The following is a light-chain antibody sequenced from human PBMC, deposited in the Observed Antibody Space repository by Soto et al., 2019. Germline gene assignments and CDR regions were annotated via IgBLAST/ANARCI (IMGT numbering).Light chain of an antibody. Sequence: EIVLTQSPCTLSLSPGERATLSCRASQSLNSDYLAWYQQKPGQTPRLLIHGASSRATGIPDRFSGSGSGTDFTLTITRLEPEDSAVYYCQQSGRPFGQGTKVDIK. J-gene: IGKJ1*01. CDR3: QQSGRP. CDR2: GAS. CDR1: QSLNSDY. V-gene: IGKV3-20*01.